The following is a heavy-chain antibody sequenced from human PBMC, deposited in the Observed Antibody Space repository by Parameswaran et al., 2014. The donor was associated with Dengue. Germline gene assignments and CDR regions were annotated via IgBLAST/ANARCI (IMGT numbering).Heavy chain of an antibody. J-gene: IGHJ4*02. D-gene: IGHD3-3*01. V-gene: IGHV3-66*01. CDR2: IYSGGST. CDR3: ARDPFRDFWSGPD. Sequence: RWIRQPPGKGLEWVSVIYSGGSTYYADSVKGRFTISRDNSKNTLYLQMNSLRAEDTAVYYCARDPFRDFWSGPDWGQGTLVTVSS.